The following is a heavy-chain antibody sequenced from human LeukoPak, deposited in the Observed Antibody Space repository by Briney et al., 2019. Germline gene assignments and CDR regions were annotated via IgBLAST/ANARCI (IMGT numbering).Heavy chain of an antibody. D-gene: IGHD4-23*01. J-gene: IGHJ4*02. CDR1: RFTFSDYY. Sequence: GGSLRLSCAASRFTFSDYYMSWIRQAPGKGLEWISYVSGSGSRTNYADSVKGRFTISRDNAKNSLYLQMNSLRAEDTAVYYCARDGGLGSAYYFDYWGQGALVTVSS. CDR3: ARDGGLGSAYYFDY. CDR2: VSGSGSRT. V-gene: IGHV3-11*04.